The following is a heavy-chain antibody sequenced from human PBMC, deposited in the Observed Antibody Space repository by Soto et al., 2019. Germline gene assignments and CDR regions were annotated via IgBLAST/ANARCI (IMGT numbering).Heavy chain of an antibody. J-gene: IGHJ4*02. CDR1: GSNFGSYV. Sequence: QVHLVESGGGVVQPGRSLRLYWVVSGSNFGSYVIHWVRQAPGEGLEWVAGVSRDGSDKNYADSVKGRFTVSRDHSKNPVQLQMNSLSPEETAVYYCAKDSDRSGWYGVDYWGQGTLVSVSS. CDR2: VSRDGSDK. D-gene: IGHD6-19*01. V-gene: IGHV3-30*18. CDR3: AKDSDRSGWYGVDY.